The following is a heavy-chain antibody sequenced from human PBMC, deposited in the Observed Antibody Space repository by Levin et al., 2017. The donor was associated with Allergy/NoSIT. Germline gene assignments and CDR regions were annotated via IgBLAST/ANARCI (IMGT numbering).Heavy chain of an antibody. Sequence: PGGSLRLSCAASGFTFSSYAMHWVRQAPGKGLEWVAVISYDGSNKYYADSVKGRFTISRDNSKNTLYLQMNSLRAEDTAVYYCAREDITVTTSHWYFDLWGRGTLVTVSS. J-gene: IGHJ2*01. CDR2: ISYDGSNK. D-gene: IGHD4-17*01. CDR1: GFTFSSYA. CDR3: AREDITVTTSHWYFDL. V-gene: IGHV3-30-3*01.